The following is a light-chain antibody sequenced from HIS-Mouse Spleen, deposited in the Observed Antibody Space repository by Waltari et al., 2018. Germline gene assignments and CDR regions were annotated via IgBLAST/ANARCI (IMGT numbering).Light chain of an antibody. CDR2: EDS. V-gene: IGLV3-10*01. CDR1: ALPNKY. Sequence: SYELTQPPSVSVSPGQTARITCSGDALPNKYAYSNQQKSGQAPVLVIYEDSKRPSGIPERFSGSSSGTMATLTISGAQVEDEADYYCYSTDSSGNHRVFGGGTKLTVL. J-gene: IGLJ2*01. CDR3: YSTDSSGNHRV.